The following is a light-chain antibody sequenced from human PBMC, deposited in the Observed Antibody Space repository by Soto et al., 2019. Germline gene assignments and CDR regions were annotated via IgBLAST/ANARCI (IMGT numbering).Light chain of an antibody. J-gene: IGKJ2*01. CDR3: QQSYTTPYT. Sequence: DIQMTQSPTSLSASVGDRVTITCRASQSITTYLNWYQQKPGKAPRLLIYAASTLQSGVPSRFSGSGSGTDFTLTISGLQPEDFVTYYCQQSYTTPYTFGQGTKLEIK. CDR1: QSITTY. V-gene: IGKV1-39*01. CDR2: AAS.